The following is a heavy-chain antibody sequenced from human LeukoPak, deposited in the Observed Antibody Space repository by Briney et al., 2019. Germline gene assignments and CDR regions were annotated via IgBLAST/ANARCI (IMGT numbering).Heavy chain of an antibody. V-gene: IGHV3-66*01. CDR3: AKTLGYCSSTSCYPYYYYYMDV. J-gene: IGHJ6*03. CDR1: GVTVSSNY. D-gene: IGHD2-2*01. Sequence: GGSLRLSCAASGVTVSSNYMSWVRQAPGKGLEWVSVIYSGGSTYYADSVKGRFTISRDNSKNTLYLQMNSLRAEDTAVYYCAKTLGYCSSTSCYPYYYYYMDVWGKGTTVTVSS. CDR2: IYSGGST.